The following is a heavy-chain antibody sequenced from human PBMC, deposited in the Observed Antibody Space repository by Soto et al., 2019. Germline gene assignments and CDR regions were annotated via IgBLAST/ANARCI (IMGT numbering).Heavy chain of an antibody. V-gene: IGHV3-66*01. CDR1: EFTVSTNY. CDR3: ARGPAFDF. Sequence: EEQLVQSGGGLVQPGGSLRLSCAASEFTVSTNYMSWVRQAPGKGLEWVSVLYTGGSAYYADSVKGRFTISRDDSKNTLYLQMDSLRAEDPAVYYCARGPAFDFWGLGTMVTVSS. CDR2: LYTGGSA. J-gene: IGHJ3*01.